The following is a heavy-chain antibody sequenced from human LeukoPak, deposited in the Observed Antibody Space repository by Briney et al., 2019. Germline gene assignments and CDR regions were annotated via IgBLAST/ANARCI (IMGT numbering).Heavy chain of an antibody. CDR3: ARVGRKGRYFRTLRDTKNAFDI. J-gene: IGHJ3*02. CDR1: GYSFTSYW. CDR2: IYPGDSDT. V-gene: IGHV5-51*01. Sequence: GESLKISCKGSGYSFTSYWIGWVRQMPGKGLEWMGIIYPGDSDTRYSPSFQGQVTISADKSISTAYLQWSSLKASDTAMYYCARVGRKGRYFRTLRDTKNAFDIWGQGTMVTVSS. D-gene: IGHD3-9*01.